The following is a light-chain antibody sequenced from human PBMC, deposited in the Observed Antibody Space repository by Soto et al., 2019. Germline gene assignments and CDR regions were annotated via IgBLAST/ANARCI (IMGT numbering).Light chain of an antibody. CDR1: QGITNF. Sequence: DIQMTQSPSSLSASVADRVTITCRASQGITNFLNWYQQKPGQAPNLLIYAASNLQSGVPSRFSGSGSGTDFTLTISSPQPEDFATYYCQQSYSAPYTFGPGTKVDIK. CDR2: AAS. V-gene: IGKV1-39*01. CDR3: QQSYSAPYT. J-gene: IGKJ3*01.